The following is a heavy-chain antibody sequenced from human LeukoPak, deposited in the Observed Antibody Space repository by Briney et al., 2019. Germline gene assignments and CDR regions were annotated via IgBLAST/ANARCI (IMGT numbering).Heavy chain of an antibody. CDR1: GGSISSYY. J-gene: IGHJ6*03. CDR3: ARDLRNNRGGYCYYYMDV. CDR2: IYYSGST. V-gene: IGHV4-59*01. D-gene: IGHD1/OR15-1a*01. Sequence: KPSETLSLTCTVSGGSISSYYWSWIRQPPGKGLEWIGYIYYSGSTNYNPSLKSRVTISVDTSKNQFSLKLSSVTAADTAVYYCARDLRNNRGGYCYYYMDVWGKGTTVTVSS.